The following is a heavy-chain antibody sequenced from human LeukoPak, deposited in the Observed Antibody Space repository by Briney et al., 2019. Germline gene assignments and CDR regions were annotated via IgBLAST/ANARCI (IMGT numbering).Heavy chain of an antibody. D-gene: IGHD2/OR15-2a*01. J-gene: IGHJ4*02. CDR2: ISGSGGST. CDR1: GFTVSSNY. V-gene: IGHV3-23*01. Sequence: GGSLRLSCAASGFTVSSNYMSWVRQAPGKGLEWVSAISGSGGSTYYADSVKGRFTISRDNSKNTLYLQMNSLRAEDTAVYYCAKDPPFLWASGAFDYWGQGTLVTVSS. CDR3: AKDPPFLWASGAFDY.